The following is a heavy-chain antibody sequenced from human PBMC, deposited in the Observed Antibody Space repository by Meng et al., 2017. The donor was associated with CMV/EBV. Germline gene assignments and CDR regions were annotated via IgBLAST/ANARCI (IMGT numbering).Heavy chain of an antibody. CDR2: ISYDGSNK. Sequence: GGSLRLSCAASGFTFSGSAMHWVRQAPGKGLEWVAVISYDGSNKYYADSVKGRFTISRDNSKNTLYLQRNSLRAEDTAVYYCARDPITAAGNYSDYWGQGTLVTVSS. CDR1: GFTFSGSA. CDR3: ARDPITAAGNYSDY. J-gene: IGHJ4*02. D-gene: IGHD6-13*01. V-gene: IGHV3-30-3*01.